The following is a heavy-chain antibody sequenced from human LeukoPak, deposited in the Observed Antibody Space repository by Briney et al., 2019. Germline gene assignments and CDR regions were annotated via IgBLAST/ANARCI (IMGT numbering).Heavy chain of an antibody. Sequence: ASVKVSCKASGYTVTGYYMHWVRQAPGQGLEWMGWINPNSGGTNYAQKFQGWVTMTRDTSISTAYMELSRLRSDDTAVYYCARGPPIVGATYNWFDPWGQGTLVTVSS. CDR2: INPNSGGT. J-gene: IGHJ5*02. CDR1: GYTVTGYY. V-gene: IGHV1-2*04. D-gene: IGHD1-26*01. CDR3: ARGPPIVGATYNWFDP.